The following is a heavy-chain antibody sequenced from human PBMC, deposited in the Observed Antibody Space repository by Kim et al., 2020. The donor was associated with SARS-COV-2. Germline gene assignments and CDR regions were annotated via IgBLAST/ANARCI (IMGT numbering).Heavy chain of an antibody. V-gene: IGHV3-11*05. CDR2: ISSSSSYT. Sequence: GGSLRLSCAASGFTFSDYYMSWIRQAPGKGLEWVSYISSSSSYTNYADSVKGRFTISRDNAKNSLYLQMNSLRAEDTAVYYCARETSEEYYDFWSGSYGMGVWGQGTTVTVSS. D-gene: IGHD3-3*01. J-gene: IGHJ6*02. CDR3: ARETSEEYYDFWSGSYGMGV. CDR1: GFTFSDYY.